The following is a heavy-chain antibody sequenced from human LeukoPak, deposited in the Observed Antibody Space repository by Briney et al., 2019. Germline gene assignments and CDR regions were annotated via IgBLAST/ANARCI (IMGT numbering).Heavy chain of an antibody. D-gene: IGHD3-10*01. V-gene: IGHV4-39*01. CDR2: IYYSGST. Sequence: SETLSLTCTVSGGSISSSSYYWGWIRQPPGKGLEWIGSIYYSGSTYYNPSLKSRVTISVDTSKNQFSLKLSSVTAADTAVYYCARCEAFGEWGYDYWGQGTLVTVSS. CDR3: ARCEAFGEWGYDY. CDR1: GGSISSSSYY. J-gene: IGHJ4*02.